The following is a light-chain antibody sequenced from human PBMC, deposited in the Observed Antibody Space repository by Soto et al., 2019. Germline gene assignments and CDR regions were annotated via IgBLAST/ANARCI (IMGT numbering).Light chain of an antibody. Sequence: EIVLTQSPGTLSFSPGERATLTCRASQSVSSSYLAWFQQKPGQAPRLLIYGASSRATGIPDRFSGSGSGTDFTLTISRLEPEDFAVYYCQQYGNAPFTFGAGTKVDI. CDR1: QSVSSSY. J-gene: IGKJ3*01. CDR3: QQYGNAPFT. CDR2: GAS. V-gene: IGKV3-20*01.